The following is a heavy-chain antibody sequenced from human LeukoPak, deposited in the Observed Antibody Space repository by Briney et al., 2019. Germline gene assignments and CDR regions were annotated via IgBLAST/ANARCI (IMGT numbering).Heavy chain of an antibody. Sequence: PGGSLRLSCAASGFTFSSYSMNWVRRAPGKGLEWVSSISSSSSYIYYADSVKGRFTISRDNAKNSLYLQMNSLRAEDTAVYYCARDRVIVATFFDYWGQGTLVTVSS. V-gene: IGHV3-21*01. CDR2: ISSSSSYI. D-gene: IGHD5-12*01. CDR3: ARDRVIVATFFDY. CDR1: GFTFSSYS. J-gene: IGHJ4*02.